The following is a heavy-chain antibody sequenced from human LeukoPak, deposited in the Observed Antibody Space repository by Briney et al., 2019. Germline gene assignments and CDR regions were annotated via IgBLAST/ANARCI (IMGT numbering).Heavy chain of an antibody. D-gene: IGHD2-15*01. Sequence: GGSLRLSCAASGVTFSSYSMSWVREAPGKGRGWGSSISSSRRYIYYADSVKGRFTISRDNAKNSLYLQMNSLRAEDTAVYYCARDRGVDYCSGGSCSHYYYYMDVWGKGTTVTISS. V-gene: IGHV3-21*04. J-gene: IGHJ6*03. CDR3: ARDRGVDYCSGGSCSHYYYYMDV. CDR2: ISSSRRYI. CDR1: GVTFSSYS.